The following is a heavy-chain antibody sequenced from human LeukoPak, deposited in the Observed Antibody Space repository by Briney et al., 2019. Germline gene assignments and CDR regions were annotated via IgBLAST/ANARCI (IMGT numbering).Heavy chain of an antibody. D-gene: IGHD3-10*01. CDR1: GFTVSSNY. CDR3: ARVGSHSWGYFAYYGMDV. V-gene: IGHV3-53*01. CDR2: IYSGGST. Sequence: GGSLRLSCAASGFTVSSNYMSWVRQAPGKGLEWVSVIYSGGSTYYADSVKGRFTISRDNSKNTLYLQMNSLRAEDTAVYYCARVGSHSWGYFAYYGMDVWGQGTTVTVSS. J-gene: IGHJ6*02.